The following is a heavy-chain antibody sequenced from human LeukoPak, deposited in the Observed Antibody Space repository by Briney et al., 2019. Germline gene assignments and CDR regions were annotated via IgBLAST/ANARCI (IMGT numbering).Heavy chain of an antibody. D-gene: IGHD3-16*01. CDR2: VYFDGGT. CDR1: GGSVTSGTYH. CDR3: ARDHYYDGRGRFDP. V-gene: IGHV4-39*07. J-gene: IGHJ5*02. Sequence: SEALSLTCSVSGGSVTSGTYHWGWIRQPPGKGLEWIGSVYFDGGTHYKPSLQSRVTISVDTSKNQFSLRLSSVTAADTALYYCARDHYYDGRGRFDPWGQGTLVTVSS.